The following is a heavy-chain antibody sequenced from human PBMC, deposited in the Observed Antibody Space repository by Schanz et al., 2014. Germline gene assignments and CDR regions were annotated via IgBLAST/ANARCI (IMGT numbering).Heavy chain of an antibody. CDR1: GFIFGSSV. CDR2: IGVDGTTT. J-gene: IGHJ5*02. Sequence: EVQLLESGGGLIQPGGSLRLSCAASGFIFGSSVMAWVRQAPGKGLEWFSVIGVDGTTTYYADSVKGRFTISRDNSKNTLYLQMNSLRPEDTAVYYCARGRVLESWGQGTLVTVSS. CDR3: ARGRVLES. D-gene: IGHD1-1*01. V-gene: IGHV3-23*01.